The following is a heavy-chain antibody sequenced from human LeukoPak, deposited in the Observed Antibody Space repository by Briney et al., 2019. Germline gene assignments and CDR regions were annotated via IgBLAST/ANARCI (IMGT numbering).Heavy chain of an antibody. V-gene: IGHV4-34*01. J-gene: IGHJ4*02. CDR1: SGSYSSNY. CDR3: SRHPDS. CDR2: IYYKGSP. Sequence: PSETLSLTCVVYSGSYSSNYWRWIRQPPGKGLEWIGNIYYKGSPSYNPSLKSRVTISMDTSKNQFSLRLNSVTAADTAVYYCSRHPDSWGQGTLVTISS.